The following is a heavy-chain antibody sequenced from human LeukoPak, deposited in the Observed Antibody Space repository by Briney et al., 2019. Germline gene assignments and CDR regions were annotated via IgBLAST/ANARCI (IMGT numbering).Heavy chain of an antibody. CDR1: GFTFDDYG. CDR2: INWNGGST. V-gene: IGHV3-20*04. J-gene: IGHJ3*02. Sequence: RLGGSLRLSCAASGFTFDDYGMSWVRQAPGKGLEWVSGINWNGGSTGYADSVKGRFTISRDNAKNSLYLQMSSLRAEDTALYYCARAYGDYRGAFDIWGQGTMVTVSS. CDR3: ARAYGDYRGAFDI. D-gene: IGHD4-17*01.